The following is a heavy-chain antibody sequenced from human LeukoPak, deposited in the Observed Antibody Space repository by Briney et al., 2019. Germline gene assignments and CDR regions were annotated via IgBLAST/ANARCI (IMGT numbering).Heavy chain of an antibody. J-gene: IGHJ4*02. CDR1: GYTFTSYD. D-gene: IGHD3-3*01. CDR2: MNPNSGNT. V-gene: IGHV1-8*03. CDR3: ARGLTIFGVAPPGY. Sequence: GASVKVSCKASGYTFTSYDINWVRQATGQGLEWMGWMNPNSGNTGYAQKFQGRVTITRNTSISTAYMELSSLRSEDTAVYYCARGLTIFGVAPPGYWGQGTLVTVSS.